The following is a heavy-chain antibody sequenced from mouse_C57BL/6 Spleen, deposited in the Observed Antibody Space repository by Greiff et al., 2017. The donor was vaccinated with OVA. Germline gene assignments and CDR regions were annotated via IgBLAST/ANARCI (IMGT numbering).Heavy chain of an antibody. CDR1: GYTFTSYW. D-gene: IGHD2-4*01. CDR3: ARGDYDYRYFDV. Sequence: QVHVKQPGAELVKPGASVKMSCKASGYTFTSYWITWVKQRPGQGLEWIGDIYPGSGSTNYNEKFKSKATLTVDTSSSTAYMQLSSLTSEDSAVYYCARGDYDYRYFDVWGTGTTVTVSS. CDR2: IYPGSGST. V-gene: IGHV1-55*01. J-gene: IGHJ1*03.